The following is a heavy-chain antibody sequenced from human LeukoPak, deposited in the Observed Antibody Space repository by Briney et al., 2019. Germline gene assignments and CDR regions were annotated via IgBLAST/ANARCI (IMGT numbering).Heavy chain of an antibody. D-gene: IGHD4-17*01. CDR2: INSGGST. J-gene: IGHJ4*02. CDR3: ARKGALNYGDYAVGVDY. Sequence: LSCAASGFTLSSYAMSWVRQPPGKGVEGIGEINSGGSTNNNPSLTSRVTISVDASKNQYSLKLSSVTATDAAVYYCARKGALNYGDYAVGVDYWGQGTLVTVSS. CDR1: GFTLSSYA. V-gene: IGHV4-34*01.